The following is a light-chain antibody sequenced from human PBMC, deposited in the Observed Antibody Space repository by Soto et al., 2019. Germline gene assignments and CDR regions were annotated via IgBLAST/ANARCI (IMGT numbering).Light chain of an antibody. Sequence: DIVLTQSPLSLPVTPGEPASLSCRSSQSLLHSNGYNSLSWYLQKPGQSPQLLIYLGSNRASGVHDRCSGRESGTDFTLKTSRVDAEDVGTYYCMQALQTPPYTFGPGDKLEI. J-gene: IGKJ2*01. V-gene: IGKV2-28*01. CDR1: QSLLHSNGYNS. CDR3: MQALQTPPYT. CDR2: LGS.